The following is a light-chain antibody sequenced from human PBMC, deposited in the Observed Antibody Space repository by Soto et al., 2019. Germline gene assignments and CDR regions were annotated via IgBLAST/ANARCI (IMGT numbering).Light chain of an antibody. CDR3: HQYGSSPLFT. V-gene: IGKV3-20*01. CDR1: QSVSSSY. Sequence: EIVLTQSPGTLSLSPGERATLSCRASQSVSSSYLAWYQQKPGQAPRLLIYGASSRATGIPDRFSGSGSGTDFTLTISRLEPVYFSVYYCHQYGSSPLFTFGPGTKVDIK. CDR2: GAS. J-gene: IGKJ3*01.